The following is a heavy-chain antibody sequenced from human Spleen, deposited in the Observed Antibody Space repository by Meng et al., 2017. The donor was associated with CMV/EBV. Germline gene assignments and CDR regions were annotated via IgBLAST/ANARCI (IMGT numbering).Heavy chain of an antibody. Sequence: GESLKISCAASGFTFSSYSMNWVRQAPGKGLEWVSSISSSSSYIYYADSVKGRFTISRDNAKNSLYLQMNSLRAEDTAVYYCARLEAESDPFDIWGQGTMVTVSS. CDR3: ARLEAESDPFDI. V-gene: IGHV3-21*01. CDR2: ISSSSSYI. CDR1: GFTFSSYS. D-gene: IGHD5-24*01. J-gene: IGHJ3*02.